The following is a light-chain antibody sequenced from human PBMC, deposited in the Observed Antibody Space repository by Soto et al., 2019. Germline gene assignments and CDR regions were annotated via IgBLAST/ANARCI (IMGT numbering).Light chain of an antibody. V-gene: IGLV1-40*01. CDR3: QSFDSSLSGSL. J-gene: IGLJ6*01. CDR1: SSNIGAGYD. CDR2: GNT. Sequence: QSVLTPPPSVSVAPGPRVTISFTGRSSNIGAGYDVHWYQQLTGTAPKLLIYGNTNRPSGGPDRFYGSKSGTSASLAIAELQAEDEADYYCQSFDSSLSGSLFGGGTKVTVL.